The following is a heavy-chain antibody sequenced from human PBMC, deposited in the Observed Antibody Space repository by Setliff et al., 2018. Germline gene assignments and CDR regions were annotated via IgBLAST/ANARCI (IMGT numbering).Heavy chain of an antibody. CDR2: TNWNGDDI. CDR3: AKDYLSRWWNEPPLYFDD. D-gene: IGHD1-1*01. J-gene: IGHJ4*01. V-gene: IGHV3-20*04. CDR1: GFTFRDYG. Sequence: RAGGSLRLSCAASGFTFRDYGMNWVRQVPGKGLEWVSGTNWNGDDISYADSVRGRFTISRDNARNSLHLQMNDVRREDAAFYYCAKDYLSRWWNEPPLYFDDWGPGVLVTVS.